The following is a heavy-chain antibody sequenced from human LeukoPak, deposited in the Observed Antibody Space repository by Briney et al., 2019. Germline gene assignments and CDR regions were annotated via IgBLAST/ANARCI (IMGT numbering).Heavy chain of an antibody. D-gene: IGHD2-21*01. J-gene: IGHJ6*03. CDR3: ARYSGFYYYYYMDV. CDR1: GGSFSGYY. V-gene: IGHV4-34*01. Sequence: SETLSLTYAVYGGSFSGYYWSWIRQPPGKGLEWIGEINHSGSTNYNPSLKSRVTISVDTSKNQFSLKLSSVTAADTAVYYCARYSGFYYYYYMDVWGKGTTVTVSS. CDR2: INHSGST.